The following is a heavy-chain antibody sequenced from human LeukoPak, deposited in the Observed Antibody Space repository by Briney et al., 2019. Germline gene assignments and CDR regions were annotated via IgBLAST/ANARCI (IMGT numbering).Heavy chain of an antibody. J-gene: IGHJ4*02. Sequence: ASVTVSCKASGYTFTSYAMHWVRQAPGQRLEWMGWINAGNGNTKYSQEFQGRVTITRDASASTAYMELSSLRSEDVAVYYCARDYRESLDYWGQGTLVTVSS. CDR1: GYTFTSYA. CDR2: INAGNGNT. V-gene: IGHV1-3*03. D-gene: IGHD4-11*01. CDR3: ARDYRESLDY.